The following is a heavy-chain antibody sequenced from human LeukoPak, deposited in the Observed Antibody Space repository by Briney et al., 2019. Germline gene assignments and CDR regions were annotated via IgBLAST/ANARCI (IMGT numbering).Heavy chain of an antibody. CDR2: IKQDGSEK. V-gene: IGHV3-7*01. D-gene: IGHD6-13*01. CDR3: ARDRVWYSSSWSFDY. Sequence: PGGSLRLSCAASGFTFSSYWMSWVRQAPGKGLEWVANIKQDGSEKYYVDSVKGRFTISRDNAKNSLYLQMNSLRAEDTAVYYCARDRVWYSSSWSFDYWGQGTLVTVSS. CDR1: GFTFSSYW. J-gene: IGHJ4*02.